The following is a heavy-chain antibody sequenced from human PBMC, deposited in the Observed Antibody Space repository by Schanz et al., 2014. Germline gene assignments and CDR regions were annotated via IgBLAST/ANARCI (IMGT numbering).Heavy chain of an antibody. Sequence: VVESGGGLVQPGGSLRLSCAASGFTFSNYGMHWVRQAPGKGLVWVSRTSNDGSFTTFADSVKGRFTISRDNAKNTLYLQMNSLRAEDTAVYYCVRDTDYHFDSWGQGTLVTVSS. CDR2: TSNDGSFT. V-gene: IGHV3-74*01. CDR1: GFTFSNYG. J-gene: IGHJ4*02. D-gene: IGHD4-17*01. CDR3: VRDTDYHFDS.